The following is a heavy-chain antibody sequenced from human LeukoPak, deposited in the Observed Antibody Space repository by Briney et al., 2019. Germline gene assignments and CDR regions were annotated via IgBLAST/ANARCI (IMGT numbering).Heavy chain of an antibody. CDR2: ISAYNSNT. CDR1: GYTFTSYG. D-gene: IGHD4-17*01. CDR3: ARDLRDYGDYYFDY. Sequence: GASVKVSCKASGYTFTSYGISWVRQAPGQGLEWMGWISAYNSNTNYAQKLQGRVTMTTDTSTSTAYMELRSLRSDDTAVYYCARDLRDYGDYYFDYWGQGTLVTVSS. V-gene: IGHV1-18*01. J-gene: IGHJ4*02.